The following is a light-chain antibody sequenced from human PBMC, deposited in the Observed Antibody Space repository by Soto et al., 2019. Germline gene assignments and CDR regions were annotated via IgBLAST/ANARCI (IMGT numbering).Light chain of an antibody. Sequence: QSVLTQPPSASGTPGQRVTISCSGSSSKIGSNTVNWYQQLPGTAPKLLVYTNNQRPSGVPDRFSGSKSGTSASLAISGLQSDDEADYYCAAWDDSLNGPVFGAGTKVTVL. CDR1: SSKIGSNT. V-gene: IGLV1-44*01. J-gene: IGLJ1*01. CDR2: TNN. CDR3: AAWDDSLNGPV.